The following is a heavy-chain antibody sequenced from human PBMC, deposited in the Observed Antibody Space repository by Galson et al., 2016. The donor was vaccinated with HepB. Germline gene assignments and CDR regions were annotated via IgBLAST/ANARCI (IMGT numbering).Heavy chain of an antibody. J-gene: IGHJ4*02. V-gene: IGHV4-39*02. D-gene: IGHD2/OR15-2a*01. CDR2: ISYSGNT. CDR1: GGSISGGPNY. Sequence: SETLSLTCIVSGGSISGGPNYWAWIRQPPGKGLEWIGTISYSGNTNYNPSLKSRVTISADTSKNHFSLRLTSMTAADTAVYYCGRRTFYGYYYWGQGTLVTVSS. CDR3: GRRTFYGYYY.